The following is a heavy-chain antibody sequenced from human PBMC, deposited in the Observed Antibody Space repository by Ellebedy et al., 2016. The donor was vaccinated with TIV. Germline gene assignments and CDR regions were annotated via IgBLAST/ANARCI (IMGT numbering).Heavy chain of an antibody. V-gene: IGHV1-69*13. CDR3: ATEKWFGELSAFDY. CDR1: GGTFSSYA. J-gene: IGHJ4*02. CDR2: IIPIFGTA. Sequence: ASVKVSCKASGGTFSSYAISWVRQAPGQGLEWMGGIIPIFGTANYAQKFQGRVTITADESTSTAYMELSSLRSEETAVYYCATEKWFGELSAFDYWGQGTLVTVSS. D-gene: IGHD3-10*01.